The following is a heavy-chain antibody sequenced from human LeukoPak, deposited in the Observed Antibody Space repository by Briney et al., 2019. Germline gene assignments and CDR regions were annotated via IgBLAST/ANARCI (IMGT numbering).Heavy chain of an antibody. CDR2: IYYSGST. Sequence: SETLSLTCTVSGGSISSYYWSWIRQPPGKGLEWIGYIYYSGSTNYNPSLKSRVTISVDTSKNQFSLKLSSVTAADTAVYYCASRVLNYDILTGYYNSWGQGTLVTVSS. V-gene: IGHV4-59*12. CDR3: ASRVLNYDILTGYYNS. D-gene: IGHD3-9*01. CDR1: GGSISSYY. J-gene: IGHJ4*02.